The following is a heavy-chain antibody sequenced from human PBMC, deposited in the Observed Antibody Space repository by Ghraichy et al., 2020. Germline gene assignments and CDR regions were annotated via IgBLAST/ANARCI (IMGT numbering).Heavy chain of an antibody. J-gene: IGHJ4*02. Sequence: GILNISCAASGFTFSDHYMDWVRQAPGKGLEWVGRIRLKVNSSTTEYVASVKGRFIISRDDSKNSLYLQMNSLKTEDTAVYYCARSGVFRPFDYWGQGTLVTVSS. CDR1: GFTFSDHY. CDR3: ARSGVFRPFDY. CDR2: IRLKVNSSTT. V-gene: IGHV3-72*01. D-gene: IGHD3-10*01.